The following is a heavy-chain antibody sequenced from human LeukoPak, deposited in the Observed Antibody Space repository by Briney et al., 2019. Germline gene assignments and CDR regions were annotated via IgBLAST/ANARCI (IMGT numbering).Heavy chain of an antibody. V-gene: IGHV1-3*01. Sequence: ASVKVSCKPSGYTFTTYAIHWVRQAPGQRLEWMGLINADDGNTRYSQRFQGRVTITRDTSANTAYMELSSLRFEDTAVYYCARGIVVQPSANWFDPWGQGIPVTVSP. CDR3: ARGIVVQPSANWFDP. J-gene: IGHJ5*02. CDR1: GYTFTTYA. CDR2: INADDGNT. D-gene: IGHD2-2*01.